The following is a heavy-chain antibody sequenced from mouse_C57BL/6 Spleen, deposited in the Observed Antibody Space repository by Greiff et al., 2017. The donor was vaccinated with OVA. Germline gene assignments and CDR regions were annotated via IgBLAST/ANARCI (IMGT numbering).Heavy chain of an antibody. V-gene: IGHV1-64*01. Sequence: QVQLKQPGAELVKPGASVKLSCKASGYTFTSYWMHWVKQRPGQGLEWIGMIHPNSGSTNYNEKFKSKATLTVDKSSSTAYMQLSSLTSEDSAVYYCAREDYDYDGAMDYWGQGTSVTVSS. CDR2: IHPNSGST. CDR1: GYTFTSYW. CDR3: AREDYDYDGAMDY. D-gene: IGHD2-4*01. J-gene: IGHJ4*01.